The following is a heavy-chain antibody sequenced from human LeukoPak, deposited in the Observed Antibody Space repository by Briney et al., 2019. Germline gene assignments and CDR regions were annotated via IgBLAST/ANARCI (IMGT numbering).Heavy chain of an antibody. Sequence: PSETLSLTCSVSGASISGFYWSWLRQAPGKGLEWIGFLHRSASATYNPSLESRVTTSMDTSKNQFSLKLSSVTAADTAVYYCAGAYYYASSAFDIWGQGTMVTVSS. CDR3: AGAYYYASSAFDI. CDR2: LHRSASA. J-gene: IGHJ3*02. CDR1: GASISGFY. V-gene: IGHV4-4*08. D-gene: IGHD3-22*01.